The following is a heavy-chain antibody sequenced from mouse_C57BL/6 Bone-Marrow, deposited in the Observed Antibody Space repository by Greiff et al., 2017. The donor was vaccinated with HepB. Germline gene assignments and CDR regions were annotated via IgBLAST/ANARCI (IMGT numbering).Heavy chain of an antibody. J-gene: IGHJ4*01. D-gene: IGHD2-1*01. V-gene: IGHV1-63*01. CDR3: AREGLLLGAMDY. CDR2: IYPGGGYT. Sequence: VKLMESGAELVRPGTSVKMSCKASGYTFTNYWIGWAKQRPGHGLEWIGDIYPGGGYTNYNEKFKGKATLTADKSSSTAYMQFSSLTSEDSAIYYCAREGLLLGAMDYWGQGTSVTVSS. CDR1: GYTFTNYW.